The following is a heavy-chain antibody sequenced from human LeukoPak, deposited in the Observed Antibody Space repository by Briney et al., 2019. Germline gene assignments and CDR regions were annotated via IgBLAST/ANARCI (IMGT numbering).Heavy chain of an antibody. D-gene: IGHD3-22*01. CDR2: ISGEGGST. Sequence: GGSLRLSCAASGFTFDDYAMHWVRRAPGKGLEWVSLISGEGGSTYYADSVKGRFTISRDNSKNSLYLQMNSLRTEDTALYYCAKEENYYDSSGEPYFQHWGQGTLVTVSS. CDR3: AKEENYYDSSGEPYFQH. CDR1: GFTFDDYA. J-gene: IGHJ1*01. V-gene: IGHV3-43*02.